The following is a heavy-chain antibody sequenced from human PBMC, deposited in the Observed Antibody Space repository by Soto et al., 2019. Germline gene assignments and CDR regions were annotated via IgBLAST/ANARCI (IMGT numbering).Heavy chain of an antibody. CDR1: GFTFSNYA. J-gene: IGHJ1*01. V-gene: IGHV3-23*01. Sequence: GGSRRLSCAASGFTFSNYAMSWVRQAPGKGLEWVSGIGGRGTSSYYADSVKGRFAISRDNSYNTLVMQLHSLRAEDTAVYYCAKSRYADSSSDSYDFWGLGTRGTSPQ. D-gene: IGHD3-22*01. CDR3: AKSRYADSSSDSYDF. CDR2: IGGRGTSS.